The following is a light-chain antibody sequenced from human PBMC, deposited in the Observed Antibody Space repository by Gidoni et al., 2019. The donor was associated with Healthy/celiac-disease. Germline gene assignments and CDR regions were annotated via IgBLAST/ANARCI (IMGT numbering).Light chain of an antibody. Sequence: EIVFPPSPATLSSPPGPRATLSCSASQSVSSYLAGYQQKPGQAPRLLIYHASNRATGIPARFSGGGAGREFTLTISSIEPEDFAVYYCQKRSNWPLITFGQGTRLEIK. V-gene: IGKV3-11*02. CDR3: QKRSNWPLIT. CDR1: QSVSSY. CDR2: HAS. J-gene: IGKJ5*01.